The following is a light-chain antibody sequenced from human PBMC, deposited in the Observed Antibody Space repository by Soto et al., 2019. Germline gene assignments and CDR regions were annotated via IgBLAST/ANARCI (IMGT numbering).Light chain of an antibody. CDR2: AAS. CDR1: QGISSY. CDR3: QKYYSYPLT. J-gene: IGKJ4*01. Sequence: AIRMTQSPSSFSASTGDRVTITCRASQGISSYLAWYQQKPGKAPKLLIYAASTLQSGVPSRFSGSGSGTDFTLTISCLQSEDFATYSCQKYYSYPLTCGGGTKVEIK. V-gene: IGKV1-8*01.